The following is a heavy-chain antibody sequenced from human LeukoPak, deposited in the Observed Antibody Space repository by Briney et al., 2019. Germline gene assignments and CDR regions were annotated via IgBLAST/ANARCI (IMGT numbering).Heavy chain of an antibody. CDR3: ARALGSYYDRHFDY. CDR1: GFTFNSYW. Sequence: GGSLRLSCAASGFTFNSYWMSWVRQAPGKGLEWVANIKQDGSEKYYVDSVKGRFTISRDNAKNSLYLQMNSLRAEDTAVYYCARALGSYYDRHFDYWGQGTLVTVSS. CDR2: IKQDGSEK. V-gene: IGHV3-7*03. D-gene: IGHD1-26*01. J-gene: IGHJ4*02.